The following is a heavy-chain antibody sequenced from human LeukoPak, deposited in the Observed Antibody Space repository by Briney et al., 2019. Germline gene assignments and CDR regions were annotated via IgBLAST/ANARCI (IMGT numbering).Heavy chain of an antibody. D-gene: IGHD3-10*01. CDR2: IYYTGST. CDR1: GGSISTYY. CDR3: TRDGVKTPGTGSFDY. V-gene: IGHV4-59*01. Sequence: SETLSLTYTVSGGSISTYYWNWIRQPPGKGLEWIGYIYYTGSTNHNPSLRNRVTISVDTSKNQFSLKLSSVTAADTAVYYCTRDGVKTPGTGSFDYWGQGTLVTVSS. J-gene: IGHJ4*02.